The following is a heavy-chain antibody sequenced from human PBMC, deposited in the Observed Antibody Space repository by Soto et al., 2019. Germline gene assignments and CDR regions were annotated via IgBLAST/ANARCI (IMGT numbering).Heavy chain of an antibody. J-gene: IGHJ4*02. CDR1: GFAFNRYY. CDR2: VDQDGSAK. D-gene: IGHD3-22*01. Sequence: VGSLRLSCAASGFAFNRYYMSWVRQAPGKGLEWVATVDQDGSAKYYVDSVKGRFTISRDNAKNSLYVQMKSLRGEDTAVYYCARYCAYDSIYYCSSDRLDYWGQGTLVTVSS. CDR3: ARYCAYDSIYYCSSDRLDY. V-gene: IGHV3-7*01.